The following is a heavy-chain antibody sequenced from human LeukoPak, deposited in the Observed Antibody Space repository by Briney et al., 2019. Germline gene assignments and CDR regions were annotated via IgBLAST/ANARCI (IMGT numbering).Heavy chain of an antibody. CDR3: ARAPAYGGDYSYYFDY. V-gene: IGHV3-13*01. CDR1: GFTFSSYD. CDR2: IGTAGDT. Sequence: GGSLRLSCAASGFTFSSYDMHWVRQATGKGLEWVSAIGTAGDTYYPGSVKGRFTISRENAKNSLYLQMNSLSAGDTAVYYCARAPAYGGDYSYYFDYWGQGTLVTVSS. D-gene: IGHD4-17*01. J-gene: IGHJ4*02.